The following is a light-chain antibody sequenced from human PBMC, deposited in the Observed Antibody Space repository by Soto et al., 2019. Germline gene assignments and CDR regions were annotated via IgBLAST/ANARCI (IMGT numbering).Light chain of an antibody. Sequence: DIQMTQSPATLSASVGDRVSITCRASQDISRWLAWYQQKPGKAPKVLIWDASSLQRGVPSRFTGSGSGTEFTLTINGLQPDDFATYSCQQYNGYRTWTFGQGTKVDIK. CDR2: DAS. J-gene: IGKJ1*01. V-gene: IGKV1-5*01. CDR3: QQYNGYRTWT. CDR1: QDISRW.